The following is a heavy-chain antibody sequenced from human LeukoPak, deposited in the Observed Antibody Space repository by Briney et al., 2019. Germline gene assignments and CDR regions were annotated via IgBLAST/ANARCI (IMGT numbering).Heavy chain of an antibody. V-gene: IGHV4-34*01. CDR1: GGSFSGYY. D-gene: IGHD6-19*01. J-gene: IGHJ5*02. Sequence: SETLSLTCAVYGGSFSGYYWSWIRQPPGKGLEWMGEINHSGSTNYNPSLKSRVTISVDTSNNQFSLRLSSVTAADTAIYYCARDRISVTDPPNWFDPWGQGTLVTVSS. CDR3: ARDRISVTDPPNWFDP. CDR2: INHSGST.